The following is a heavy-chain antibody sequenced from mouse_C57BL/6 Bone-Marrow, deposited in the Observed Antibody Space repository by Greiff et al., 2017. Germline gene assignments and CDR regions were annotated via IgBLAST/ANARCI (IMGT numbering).Heavy chain of an antibody. J-gene: IGHJ2*01. CDR2: IDPENGDT. CDR3: TTGTTDYFDY. Sequence: VHLKQSGAELVRPGASVKLSCTASGFNIKDDYMHWVNQRPEQGLEWIGWIDPENGDTEYASKFQGKATITSDTSSNTAYLQLSSLTSEDTAVYYCTTGTTDYFDYWGQGTTLTVSS. V-gene: IGHV14-4*01. CDR1: GFNIKDDY. D-gene: IGHD1-1*01.